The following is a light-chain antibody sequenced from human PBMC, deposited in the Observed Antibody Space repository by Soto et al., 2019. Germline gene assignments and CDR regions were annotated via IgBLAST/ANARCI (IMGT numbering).Light chain of an antibody. CDR2: GAT. V-gene: IGKV3-15*01. CDR3: QQYNNWPPIT. J-gene: IGKJ5*01. Sequence: EIVLTQSPGTLSLSPGERATLSCRASQSVTSNSLAWYQQKPGQAPRLLIHGATTRATGIPARFSGSGSGTEFTLAISSLQSEDFAVYYCQQYNNWPPITFGQGTRLEIK. CDR1: QSVTSN.